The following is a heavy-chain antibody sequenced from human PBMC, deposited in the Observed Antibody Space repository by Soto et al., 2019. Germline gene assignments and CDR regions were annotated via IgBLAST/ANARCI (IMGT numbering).Heavy chain of an antibody. CDR2: ISYDGSNK. V-gene: IGHV3-30*18. D-gene: IGHD4-17*01. Sequence: QVQLVESGGGVVQPGRSLRLSCAASGFTFSSYGMHWVRQAPGKGLEWVAVISYDGSNKYYADSVKGRFTISRDNSKNTLYLQMNSLRAEDTAVYYCANFLGDYGWDAFDIWGQGTMVTVSS. J-gene: IGHJ3*02. CDR1: GFTFSSYG. CDR3: ANFLGDYGWDAFDI.